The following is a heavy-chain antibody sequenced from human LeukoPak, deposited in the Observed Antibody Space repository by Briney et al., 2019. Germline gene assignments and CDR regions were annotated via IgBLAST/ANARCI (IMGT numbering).Heavy chain of an antibody. J-gene: IGHJ4*02. V-gene: IGHV3-30-3*01. CDR3: ARAGGSYWGYYDY. D-gene: IGHD1-26*01. Sequence: GGSLRLSCAASGFTFSSYAMHWVRQAPGKGLEWVAVISYDGSNKHYADSVKGRFTISRDNSKNTLYLQMNSLRAEDTAVYYCARAGGSYWGYYDYWGQGTLVTVSS. CDR1: GFTFSSYA. CDR2: ISYDGSNK.